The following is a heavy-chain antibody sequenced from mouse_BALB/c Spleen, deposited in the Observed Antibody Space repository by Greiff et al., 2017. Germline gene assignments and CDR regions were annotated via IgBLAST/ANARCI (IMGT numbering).Heavy chain of an antibody. Sequence: EVQVVESGGGLVKPGGSLKLSCAASGFTFSSYAMSWVRQTPEKRLEWVASISSGGSTYYPDSVKGRFTISRDNARNILYLQMSSLRSEDTAMYYCARDDGYYEGAMDYWGQGTSVTVSS. J-gene: IGHJ4*01. CDR1: GFTFSSYA. D-gene: IGHD2-3*01. CDR3: ARDDGYYEGAMDY. CDR2: ISSGGST. V-gene: IGHV5-6-5*01.